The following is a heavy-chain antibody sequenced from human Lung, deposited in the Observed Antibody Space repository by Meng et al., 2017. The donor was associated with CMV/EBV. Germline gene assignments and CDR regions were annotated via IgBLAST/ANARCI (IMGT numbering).Heavy chain of an antibody. CDR3: ARDSEAADY. D-gene: IGHD6-25*01. J-gene: IGHJ4*02. V-gene: IGHV7-4-1*02. CDR2: INTNTGNA. Sequence: QGQVVEPGYELQKPGASGKVSGEAAGYTFTSYAVNWVRPAPGQGCEWMGWINTNTGNATYAQGFTGRFVFSLDTSVSTAYLQISSLKAEDTAVYYCARDSEAADYWGQGTLVTVSS. CDR1: GYTFTSYA.